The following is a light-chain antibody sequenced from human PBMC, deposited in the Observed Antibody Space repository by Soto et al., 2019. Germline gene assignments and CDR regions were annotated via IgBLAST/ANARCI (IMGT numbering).Light chain of an antibody. J-gene: IGKJ3*01. CDR1: RNGTSNY. Sequence: RSAVSMSLSPGERATLSCRASRNGTSNYLAWYQQRPGQAPRLLIYGASSRASGIPDRFSGIGSGTDFTLTISRLQPEDFAVYYCQQYGGEHMTFGHGTKVDIK. CDR3: QQYGGEHMT. V-gene: IGKV3-20*01. CDR2: GAS.